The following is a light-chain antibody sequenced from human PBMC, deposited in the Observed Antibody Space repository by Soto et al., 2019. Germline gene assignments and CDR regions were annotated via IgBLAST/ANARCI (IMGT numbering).Light chain of an antibody. J-gene: IGKJ1*01. CDR3: QQYYSPPAM. CDR1: QSVLKTSNDKNH. V-gene: IGKV4-1*01. Sequence: DIVMTQSPDSLAVSLGERATINCKSSQSVLKTSNDKNHLAWYQQKPGQPPRLLIFWASTRESGVPDRFSGGGSGTDFTLTISSLQAEGVAVYYCQQYYSPPAMFGQGTKVEI. CDR2: WAS.